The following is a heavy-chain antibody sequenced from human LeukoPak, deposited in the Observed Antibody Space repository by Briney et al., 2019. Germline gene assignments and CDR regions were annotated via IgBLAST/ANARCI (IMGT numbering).Heavy chain of an antibody. CDR2: ISYDGSNK. CDR3: ARDYDSSGYYYTLWYYYYGMDV. J-gene: IGHJ6*02. V-gene: IGHV3-30-3*01. D-gene: IGHD3-22*01. CDR1: GFTFSSYA. Sequence: PGRSLRLSCAASGFTFSSYAMHWVRQAPGKGLEWVAVISYDGSNKYYADSVKGRFTISRDNSKNTLYLQMNSLRAEDTAVYYCARDYDSSGYYYTLWYYYYGMDVWGQGTTVTVS.